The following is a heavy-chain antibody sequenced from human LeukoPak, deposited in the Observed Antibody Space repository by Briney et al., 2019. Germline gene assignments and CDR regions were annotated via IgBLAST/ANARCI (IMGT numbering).Heavy chain of an antibody. CDR1: GGSLSGYY. V-gene: IGHV4-34*01. CDR2: IKHRGNT. D-gene: IGHD3-22*01. CDR3: ARTPKYYYDSSGRLDY. J-gene: IGHJ4*02. Sequence: KPSETLSLTCAVYGGSLSGYYWSWIRQPPGKGLEWIGEIKHRGNTNYIPSLKSRVTISVDTSKNQFSLKLRSVNAADTAVYYCARTPKYYYDSSGRLDYWGQGALVTVSS.